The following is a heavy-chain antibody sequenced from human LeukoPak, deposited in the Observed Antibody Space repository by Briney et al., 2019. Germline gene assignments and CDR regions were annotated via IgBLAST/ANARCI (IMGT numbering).Heavy chain of an antibody. CDR3: ARHDYDSSGYYGGFDY. Sequence: PSETLWLTCTVSGGSISSYYWSWIRQPPGKGLEWIGYIYYSGSTNYNPSLKSRVTISVDTSKNQFSLKLSSVTAADTAVYYCARHDYDSSGYYGGFDYWGQGTLVTVSS. J-gene: IGHJ4*02. D-gene: IGHD3-22*01. V-gene: IGHV4-59*08. CDR2: IYYSGST. CDR1: GGSISSYY.